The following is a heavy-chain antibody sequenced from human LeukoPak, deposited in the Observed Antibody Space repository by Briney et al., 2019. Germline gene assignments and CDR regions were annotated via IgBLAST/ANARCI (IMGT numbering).Heavy chain of an antibody. CDR3: ARSSSGHDY. Sequence: SETLSLTCTVSGGSISSGSYYWGWIRQPPGKGMEWIGSIYYSGSTYYNPSLKSRVTISVVTSKNQFSLKLSSVTAADTAVYSCARSSSGHDYLGQGTLVTVSS. V-gene: IGHV4-39*01. CDR2: IYYSGST. CDR1: GGSISSGSYY. D-gene: IGHD6-19*01. J-gene: IGHJ4*02.